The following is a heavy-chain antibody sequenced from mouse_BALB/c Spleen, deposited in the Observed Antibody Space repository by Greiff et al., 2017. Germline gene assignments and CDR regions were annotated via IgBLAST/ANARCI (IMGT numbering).Heavy chain of an antibody. CDR1: GYTFTSYW. V-gene: IGHV1-69*02. CDR3: ARGYDGRSHFDY. CDR2: IDPSDSET. J-gene: IGHJ2*01. D-gene: IGHD2-14*01. Sequence: VQLQQPGAELVKPGAPVKLSCKASGYTFTSYWMNWVKQRPGRCLEWIGRIDPSDSETHYNQKFKDKATLTVDKSSSTAYIQLSSLTSEDSAVYYCARGYDGRSHFDYWAKAPLSQSPQ.